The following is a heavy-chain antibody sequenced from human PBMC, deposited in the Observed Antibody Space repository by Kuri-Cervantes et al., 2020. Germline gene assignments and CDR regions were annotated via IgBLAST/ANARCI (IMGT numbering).Heavy chain of an antibody. J-gene: IGHJ4*02. D-gene: IGHD6-19*01. CDR3: TKESGGWFLTSFDY. CDR2: IDTAGDT. CDR1: GFTFSGYG. V-gene: IGHV3-13*01. Sequence: GESLKISCAASGFTFSGYGMHWVRPSTGRGLEWVSTIDTAGDTYYPDSVKGRFYISRENAKNSLYLQMNSLRAEDTALYYCTKESGGWFLTSFDYWGQGTLVTVSS.